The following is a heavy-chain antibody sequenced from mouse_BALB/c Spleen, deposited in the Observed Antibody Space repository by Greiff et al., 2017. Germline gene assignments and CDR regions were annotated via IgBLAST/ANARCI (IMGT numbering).Heavy chain of an antibody. Sequence: QVQLKQSGPGLVAPSQSLSITCTVSGFSLTGYGVNWVRQPPGKGLEWLGMIWGDGSTDYNSALKSRLSISKDNSKSQVFLKMNSLQTDDTARYYCAREDSSDYFDYWGQGTTVTVSS. V-gene: IGHV2-6-7*01. CDR3: AREDSSDYFDY. J-gene: IGHJ2*01. CDR2: IWGDGST. D-gene: IGHD3-2*01. CDR1: GFSLTGYG.